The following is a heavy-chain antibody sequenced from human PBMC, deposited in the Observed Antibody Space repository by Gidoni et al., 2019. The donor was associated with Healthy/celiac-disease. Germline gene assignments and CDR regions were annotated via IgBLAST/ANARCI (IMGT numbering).Heavy chain of an antibody. Sequence: QLQLQESGPGLVKPSETLSLTCTVYGGSISSSSYFWGWFRQPPGKGLEWIGSIYYSGSTYYIPSLKSLVTISVDTSKIQFSLKLGSVTASDPAVYYCAREPTELNGSGSSGESDWGQGTLVTVSS. V-gene: IGHV4-39*07. D-gene: IGHD3-10*01. CDR2: IYYSGST. CDR1: GGSISSSSYF. J-gene: IGHJ4*02. CDR3: AREPTELNGSGSSGESD.